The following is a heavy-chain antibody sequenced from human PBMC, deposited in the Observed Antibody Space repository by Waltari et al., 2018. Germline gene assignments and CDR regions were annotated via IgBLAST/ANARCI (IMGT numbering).Heavy chain of an antibody. J-gene: IGHJ4*02. Sequence: QVQVVESGGGVVQPGGSLRLSCGVSGLTFSNCGRHWVRQAPGKGLEWVAIIWYDGIGKHYADSVKGRFSISRDNSKNSLYLQMNSLRAEDTAVYYCATTSGTNWHLNYWGQGTLVTVSS. CDR3: ATTSGTNWHLNY. CDR2: IWYDGIGK. D-gene: IGHD1-1*01. CDR1: GLTFSNCG. V-gene: IGHV3-33*03.